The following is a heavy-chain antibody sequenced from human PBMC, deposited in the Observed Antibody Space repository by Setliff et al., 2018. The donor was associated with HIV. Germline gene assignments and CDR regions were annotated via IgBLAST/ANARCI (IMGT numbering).Heavy chain of an antibody. V-gene: IGHV4-4*09. CDR2: IYTSGSV. J-gene: IGHJ4*02. D-gene: IGHD3-10*01. CDR3: ARDRGAAMVRGVIDY. Sequence: SETLSLTCTVSGGSISSYYWSWIRQPPGRGLEWIGYIYTSGSVNYNPSLNSRVTISVDTSKNQFSLKLSSVTAADTAVYYCARDRGAAMVRGVIDYWGQGTLVTVSS. CDR1: GGSISSYY.